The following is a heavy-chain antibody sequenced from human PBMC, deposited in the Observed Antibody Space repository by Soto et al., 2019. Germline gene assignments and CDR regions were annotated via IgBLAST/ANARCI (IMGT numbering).Heavy chain of an antibody. CDR2: ISSRGNSA. Sequence: QGQLVESGGGLVKPGGSLRLSCAASGFAFSDYYMSWIRQAPGKGLEWISYISSRGNSAKYGESGKGRFTISRDNTKNSLYLQMNSLRADDMAVYYCARVRGTVAGQYFDYWGQGILVTVSS. D-gene: IGHD6-19*01. CDR3: ARVRGTVAGQYFDY. J-gene: IGHJ4*02. V-gene: IGHV3-11*05. CDR1: GFAFSDYY.